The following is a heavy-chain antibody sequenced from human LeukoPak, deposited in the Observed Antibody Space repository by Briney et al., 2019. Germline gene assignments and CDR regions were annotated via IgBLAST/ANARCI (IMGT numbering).Heavy chain of an antibody. CDR1: GFRFSNYW. CDR2: IKEDGSEK. CDR3: ARDDYGPATY. D-gene: IGHD4-17*01. V-gene: IGHV3-7*01. J-gene: IGHJ4*02. Sequence: GGSLRLSCAGSGFRFSNYWMRWVRQAPGKGLEGVANIKEDGSEKYYVDSVKGRFTISRDNAKKSLYLQVNSLRAEDTAVYYCARDDYGPATYGGQGTLVTVSS.